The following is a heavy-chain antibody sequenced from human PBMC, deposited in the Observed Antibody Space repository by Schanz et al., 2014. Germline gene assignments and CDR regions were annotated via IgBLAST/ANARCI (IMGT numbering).Heavy chain of an antibody. CDR2: MYINSGST. Sequence: EVQLVESGGGLIQPGGSLSLSCAVSGFTANTNYLSWEGQAPGKGLEWISSMYINSGSTQYADSVKGRFTISRDNSKNTLYLQMNSLRAEDTALYYCAKDPHKDYGGKPQALDIWGQGTMVTVSS. J-gene: IGHJ3*02. V-gene: IGHV3-53*01. CDR3: AKDPHKDYGGKPQALDI. D-gene: IGHD4-17*01. CDR1: GFTANTNY.